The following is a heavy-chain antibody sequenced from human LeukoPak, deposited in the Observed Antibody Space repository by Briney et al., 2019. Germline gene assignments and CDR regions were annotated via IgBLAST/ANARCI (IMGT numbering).Heavy chain of an antibody. CDR2: IYDIGNT. D-gene: IGHD1-14*01. J-gene: IGHJ4*02. Sequence: GGSLRLSCAVSGFTVSSNYMSWVRQAPGKGLEWVSVIYDIGNTYYADSVKGRFIISRDTSKNTVYLQMNSLRAEDTAVYYCARGGMRRPYDCWGQGALVTVSS. V-gene: IGHV3-53*01. CDR3: ARGGMRRPYDC. CDR1: GFTVSSNY.